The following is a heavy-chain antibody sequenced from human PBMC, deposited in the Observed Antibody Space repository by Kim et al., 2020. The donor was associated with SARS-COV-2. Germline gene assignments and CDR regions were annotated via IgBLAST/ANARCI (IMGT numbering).Heavy chain of an antibody. J-gene: IGHJ6*02. Sequence: AASGKGRFTNSRDNSKNALYLQMNGLGAEDTAVYYCAKQATGYYYYGMDVWGQGTTVTGSS. D-gene: IGHD1-1*01. V-gene: IGHV3-23*01. CDR3: AKQATGYYYYGMDV.